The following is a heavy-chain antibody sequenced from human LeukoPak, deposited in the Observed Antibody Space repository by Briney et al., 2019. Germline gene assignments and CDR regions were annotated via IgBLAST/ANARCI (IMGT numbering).Heavy chain of an antibody. CDR1: GFTFSSLA. V-gene: IGHV3-23*01. Sequence: GGSLRLSCAVSGFTFSSLAMSWVRQAPGKGLEWVSCISRSGNTTYYADSVQGRFIISRDNSKSALYLQMNSLRVEDTAVYYCAKNPEYYYDSGGQNFWGQGTLVTVSS. CDR2: ISRSGNTT. J-gene: IGHJ4*02. D-gene: IGHD3-22*01. CDR3: AKNPEYYYDSGGQNF.